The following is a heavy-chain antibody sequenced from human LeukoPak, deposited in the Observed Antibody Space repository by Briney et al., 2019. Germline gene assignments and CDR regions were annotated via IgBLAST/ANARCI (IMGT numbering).Heavy chain of an antibody. D-gene: IGHD6-13*01. Sequence: SETLSLTCTVSGDSISSYYWSWIRQPAGKGLEWIGRISTSGSTNYNPSLKSRVTMSVDTSKNQFSLKLSSVTAADTAVYYCARSGIAAGGRYYYYYMDVWGKGTTVTVPS. V-gene: IGHV4-4*07. CDR3: ARSGIAAGGRYYYYYMDV. J-gene: IGHJ6*03. CDR2: ISTSGST. CDR1: GDSISSYY.